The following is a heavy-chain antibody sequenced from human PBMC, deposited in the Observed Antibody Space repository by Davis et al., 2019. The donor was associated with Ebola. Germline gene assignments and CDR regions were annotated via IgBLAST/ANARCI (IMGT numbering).Heavy chain of an antibody. Sequence: PSETLSLTCTVSDYSITRSDWWGWIRQSPGKGLEWIGYIHYRGNTKYNPSLQSRLTMSVDTSNNQFSLKLSSVTAADTAVYYCARMGDSFSDLWTAYNWGQGTLVIVSS. J-gene: IGHJ4*02. CDR2: IHYRGNT. CDR3: ARMGDSFSDLWTAYN. V-gene: IGHV4-28*01. D-gene: IGHD3/OR15-3a*01. CDR1: DYSITRSDW.